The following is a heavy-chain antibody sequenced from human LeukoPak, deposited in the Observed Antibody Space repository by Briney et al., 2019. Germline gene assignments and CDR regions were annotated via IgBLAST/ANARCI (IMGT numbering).Heavy chain of an antibody. V-gene: IGHV3-21*01. D-gene: IGHD3-16*02. CDR3: AREAITFGGVIVRRAFDI. CDR2: ISSSSSYI. J-gene: IGHJ3*02. Sequence: GGSLRLSCAASGFTFSSYSMNWVRQAPGKGLEWVSSISSSSSYIYYADSVKGRFTISRDNAKNSLYLQMNSLRAEDTAVYYCAREAITFGGVIVRRAFDIWGQGTMVTVSS. CDR1: GFTFSSYS.